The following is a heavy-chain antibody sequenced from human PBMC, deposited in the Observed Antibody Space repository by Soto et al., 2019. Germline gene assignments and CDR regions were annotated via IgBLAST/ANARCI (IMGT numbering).Heavy chain of an antibody. CDR2: IYYSGSA. CDR1: GDSVSSGGAY. V-gene: IGHV4-31*11. CDR3: ARLGSHDNKILSCSFDY. J-gene: IGHJ4*02. D-gene: IGHD3-16*01. Sequence: SETLSLTCAVSGDSVSSGGAYWSWIRQHPGKGLEWIGYIYYSGSANYTPSLKSRLTISLDTSQNQVSLRLSSVTAADTAVYYCARLGSHDNKILSCSFDYWGQGALVTVSS.